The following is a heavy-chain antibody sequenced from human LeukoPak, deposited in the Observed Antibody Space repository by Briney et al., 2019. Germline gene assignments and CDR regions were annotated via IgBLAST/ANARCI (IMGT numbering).Heavy chain of an antibody. J-gene: IGHJ5*02. V-gene: IGHV4-34*01. Sequence: PSETLSLTCAVYGGSFSGYYWSWIRQPPGKGLEWIGEINHSGSTNYNPSLKSRVTISVDTSKNQFSLKLSSVTAADTAVYYCARGRSSSWYNWFDPWGQGTLVTVSS. D-gene: IGHD6-13*01. CDR2: INHSGST. CDR3: ARGRSSSWYNWFDP. CDR1: GGSFSGYY.